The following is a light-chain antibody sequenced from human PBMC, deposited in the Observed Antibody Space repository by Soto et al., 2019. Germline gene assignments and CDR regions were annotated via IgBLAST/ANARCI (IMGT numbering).Light chain of an antibody. Sequence: QSALTQPPSVSGAPGQRVTISCTGRKSNIGAGFAVHWYQHIPGAAPRLLIYDNTDRPSGVPDRFSASTSGTSASLTINGLQAEDEGDYYCQSYDSRLTGSYVFXTGTKVTVL. V-gene: IGLV1-40*01. CDR3: QSYDSRLTGSYV. CDR1: KSNIGAGFA. J-gene: IGLJ1*01. CDR2: DNT.